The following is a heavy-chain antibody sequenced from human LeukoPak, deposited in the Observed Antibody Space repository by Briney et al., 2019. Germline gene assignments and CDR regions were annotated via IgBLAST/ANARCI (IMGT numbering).Heavy chain of an antibody. Sequence: GGSLRLSCEASRFTFSSYGMHWVRQAPGKGLEWVAVISYDGSKKYYADSVKGRITISRDNSKKTLSLQMNSLRPEDTAVYYCAKDRYSSSWYDYFDYWGQETLVTVSS. CDR2: ISYDGSKK. CDR1: RFTFSSYG. CDR3: AKDRYSSSWYDYFDY. V-gene: IGHV3-30*18. J-gene: IGHJ4*02. D-gene: IGHD6-13*01.